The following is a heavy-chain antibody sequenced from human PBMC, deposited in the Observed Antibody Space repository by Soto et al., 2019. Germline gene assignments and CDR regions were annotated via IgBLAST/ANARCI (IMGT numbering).Heavy chain of an antibody. CDR3: ARAFDFWSGFSAFDI. V-gene: IGHV3-30-3*01. CDR2: ISYDGSNK. CDR1: GVTFISYA. J-gene: IGHJ3*02. Sequence: GGSLRLSCAASGVTFISYAMHWVRQATGKGLEWVAVISYDGSNKYYADSVKGRFTISRDNSKNTLYLQMNSLRAEDTAVYYCARAFDFWSGFSAFDIWGQGTMVTVS. D-gene: IGHD3-3*01.